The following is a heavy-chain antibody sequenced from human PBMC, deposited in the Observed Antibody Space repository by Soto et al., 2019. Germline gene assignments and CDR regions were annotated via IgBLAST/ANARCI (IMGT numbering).Heavy chain of an antibody. CDR2: INPNNGAT. J-gene: IGHJ5*02. Sequence: QVQLVQSGAEVKKPGASVKVSCKAPRYIFPASFMHWVRQAPGQGLEWMGWINPNNGATHYGLSFQGRVTMTRDTSISTAYMELSSLRSDDTAVYYCASHDPGARFDPWGQGTLVIVSS. D-gene: IGHD1-1*01. CDR1: RYIFPASF. V-gene: IGHV1-2*02. CDR3: ASHDPGARFDP.